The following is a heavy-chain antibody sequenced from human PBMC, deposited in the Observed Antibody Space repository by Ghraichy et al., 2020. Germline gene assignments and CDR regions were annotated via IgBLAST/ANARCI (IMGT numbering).Heavy chain of an antibody. CDR2: ISGSGGST. J-gene: IGHJ4*02. V-gene: IGHV3-23*01. Sequence: GGSLRLSCAASGFTFSSYAMSWVRQAPGKGLEWVSAISGSGGSTYYADSVKGRFTISRDNSKNTLYLQMNSLRAEDTAVYYCAKDERPLHTAMVNYWGQGTLVTVSS. CDR1: GFTFSSYA. D-gene: IGHD5-18*01. CDR3: AKDERPLHTAMVNY.